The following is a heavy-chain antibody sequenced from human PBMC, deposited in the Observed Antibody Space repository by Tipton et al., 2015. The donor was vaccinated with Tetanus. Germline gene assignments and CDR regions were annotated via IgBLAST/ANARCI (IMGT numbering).Heavy chain of an antibody. Sequence: LRLSCTVSDGPVSSGGHYWGWVRQLPGKGLEWIGCIYYSGTTYYNPSLRSRLSISVDTSKNQFSLSLASVTAADTAIHYCARAELRRGFSGYLYYDLWGRGILVTVSS. CDR1: DGPVSSGGHY. V-gene: IGHV4-31*03. CDR3: ARAELRRGFSGYLYYDL. D-gene: IGHD5-12*01. CDR2: IYYSGTT. J-gene: IGHJ2*01.